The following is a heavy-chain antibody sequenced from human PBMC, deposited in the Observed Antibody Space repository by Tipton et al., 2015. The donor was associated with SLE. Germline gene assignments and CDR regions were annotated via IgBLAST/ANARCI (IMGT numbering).Heavy chain of an antibody. D-gene: IGHD4-23*01. CDR1: GGSISSYY. CDR2: IYYNGKT. V-gene: IGHV4-59*08. CDR3: ARHGMVNYYYYGMDV. J-gene: IGHJ6*02. Sequence: GLVKPSETLSLTCSVSGGSISSYYWSWIRQPPAKGLEWIGFIYYNGKTNYNSSLKSRVTISVDTSKGQFSLKLRSVTAADTAVYYCARHGMVNYYYYGMDVWVQGTTVTVSS.